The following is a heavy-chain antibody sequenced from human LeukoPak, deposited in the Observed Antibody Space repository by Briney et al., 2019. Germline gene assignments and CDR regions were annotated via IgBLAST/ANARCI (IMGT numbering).Heavy chain of an antibody. V-gene: IGHV3-30*04. CDR2: ISYDGSNK. Sequence: GGSLRLSCAASGFTFSSYAMSWVRQAPGKGLEWVAVISYDGSNKYYADSVKGRFTISRDNSKNTLYLQMNSLRAEDTAVYYCARDQDGTLDYYYYGMDVWGQGTTVTVSS. CDR1: GFTFSSYA. CDR3: ARDQDGTLDYYYYGMDV. J-gene: IGHJ6*02.